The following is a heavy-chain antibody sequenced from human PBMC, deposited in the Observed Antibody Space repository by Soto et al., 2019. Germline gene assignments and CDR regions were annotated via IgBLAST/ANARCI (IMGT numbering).Heavy chain of an antibody. V-gene: IGHV3-7*05. J-gene: IGHJ6*02. CDR3: AREGSTSWYSYDSHGMDV. CDR1: GFTFRTYW. CDR2: INLDGSEK. D-gene: IGHD5-18*01. Sequence: EVQLVESGGGLVQPGGSLRPSCAASGFTFRTYWLSWVRQVPGKGLEWVANINLDGSEKNYVDSVKGRFTISRDNARNSLYLHMSSLRAEDTALYYCAREGSTSWYSYDSHGMDVWGQGTTVTVSS.